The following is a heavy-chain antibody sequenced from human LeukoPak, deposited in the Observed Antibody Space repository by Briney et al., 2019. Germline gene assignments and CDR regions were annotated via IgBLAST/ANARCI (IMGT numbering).Heavy chain of an antibody. D-gene: IGHD5-12*01. CDR2: INHSGST. V-gene: IGHV4-34*01. CDR1: GGSFSGYY. CDR3: ARVSGGYFEALDY. Sequence: PSETLSLTCAVYGGSFSGYYWSWIRQPPGKGLEWIGEINHSGSTNYNPSLKSRVNISADPSKNQFSLKLSSVTAADTAVYYCARVSGGYFEALDYWGQGTLVTVSS. J-gene: IGHJ4*02.